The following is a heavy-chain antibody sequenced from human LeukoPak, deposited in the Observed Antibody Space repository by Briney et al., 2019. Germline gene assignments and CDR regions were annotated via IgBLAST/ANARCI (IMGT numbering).Heavy chain of an antibody. CDR3: AKDSGDYVAY. CDR2: ISGSGGST. J-gene: IGHJ4*02. Sequence: PGGSLRLSCAASGFTFSSYGMSWVRQAPGKGLEWVSAISGSGGSTYYADSVKGRFTISRVNSKNTLYLQMNSLRAEDTAVYYCAKDSGDYVAYWGQGTLVTVSS. V-gene: IGHV3-23*01. CDR1: GFTFSSYG.